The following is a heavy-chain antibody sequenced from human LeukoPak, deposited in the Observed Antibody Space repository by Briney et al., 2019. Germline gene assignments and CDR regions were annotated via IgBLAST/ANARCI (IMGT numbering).Heavy chain of an antibody. J-gene: IGHJ5*02. Sequence: GGSLRLSCAASGFAFNSLAMSWVRHAPGKGLEWVSVISRSGDSIYYADSVKGRFTISRDNSKNALSLQMNSLRAEDTAVYYCAQDLGPTWFDPWGQGTLVTVSS. D-gene: IGHD7-27*01. V-gene: IGHV3-23*01. CDR3: AQDLGPTWFDP. CDR2: ISRSGDSI. CDR1: GFAFNSLA.